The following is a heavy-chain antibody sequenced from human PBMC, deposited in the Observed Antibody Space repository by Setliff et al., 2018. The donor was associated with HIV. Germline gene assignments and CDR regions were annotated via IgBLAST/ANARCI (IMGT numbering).Heavy chain of an antibody. CDR2: ISAYNGNT. CDR1: GYTFSSYG. D-gene: IGHD3-3*01. J-gene: IGHJ3*02. Sequence: ASVKVSCKASGYTFSSYGISWVRQAPGQGVEWMGWISAYNGNTNYAQKLQGRVTMTTDTSPSTAYMELRSLRSDDTAVYYCARGYYNFWSGYYDSRFPNPIDAFDIWGQGTMVTVSS. CDR3: ARGYYNFWSGYYDSRFPNPIDAFDI. V-gene: IGHV1-18*01.